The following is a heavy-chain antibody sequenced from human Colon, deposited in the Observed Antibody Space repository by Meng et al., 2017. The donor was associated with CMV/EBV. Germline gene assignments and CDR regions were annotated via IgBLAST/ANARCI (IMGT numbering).Heavy chain of an antibody. CDR1: RFSLRTSGMC. Sequence: SGPTLAKPTQPLTLPYTFPRFSLRTSGMCVSWVRQPPGKALEWLALIDWDDDKYYSTSLKTRLTISKDTSKNQVVLTMTNMDPVDTATYYCARSTSCYARNWFDPWGQGTLVTVSS. D-gene: IGHD2-2*01. V-gene: IGHV2-70*20. CDR3: ARSTSCYARNWFDP. J-gene: IGHJ5*02. CDR2: IDWDDDK.